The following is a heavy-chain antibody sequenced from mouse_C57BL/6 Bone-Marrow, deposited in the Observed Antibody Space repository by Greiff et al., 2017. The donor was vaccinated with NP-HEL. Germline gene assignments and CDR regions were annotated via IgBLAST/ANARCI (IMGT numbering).Heavy chain of an antibody. D-gene: IGHD2-12*01. J-gene: IGHJ4*01. CDR2: IDPANGNT. Sequence: VQLQQSVAELVRPGASVKLSCTASGFNIKNTYMHWVKQRPEQGLEWIGRIDPANGNTNYAPKFQGKATLAADTSSNTAYLQLSSLTSEDTAISYWARNSRYFFMDDCGQRTSVTASS. CDR3: ARNSRYFFMDD. V-gene: IGHV14-3*01. CDR1: GFNIKNTY.